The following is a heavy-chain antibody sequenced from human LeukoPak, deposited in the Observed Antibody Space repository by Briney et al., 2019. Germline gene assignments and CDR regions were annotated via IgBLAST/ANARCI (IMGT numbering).Heavy chain of an antibody. D-gene: IGHD2-2*01. CDR2: MNPANGNT. CDR3: VRVGCSPISCHTWFDP. V-gene: IGHV1-8*03. CDR1: GYTFTSYD. J-gene: IGHJ5*02. Sequence: ASVKVSCKASGYTFTSYDMHWVRQATGQGLEWMGWMNPANGNTVYARKFQGRVTITRDISISTAYMELSSLRSEDTAVYYCVRVGCSPISCHTWFDPWGQGTLVTVSS.